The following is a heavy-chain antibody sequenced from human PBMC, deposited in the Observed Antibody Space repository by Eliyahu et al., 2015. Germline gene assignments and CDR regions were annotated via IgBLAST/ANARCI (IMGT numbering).Heavy chain of an antibody. CDR1: GGTFSPYA. V-gene: IGHV1-69*01. D-gene: IGHD6-19*01. J-gene: IGHJ4*02. Sequence: QVQLVQSGAEVKKPGSSVRVSCKASGGTFSPYAFSWVRQAPGQGLEWMGGITPIFGTANYAQKFQGRVTITADESTSTAYMELSSLRSEDTAVYYCARPSADNSGISKPFDYWGQGTLVTVSS. CDR3: ARPSADNSGISKPFDY. CDR2: ITPIFGTA.